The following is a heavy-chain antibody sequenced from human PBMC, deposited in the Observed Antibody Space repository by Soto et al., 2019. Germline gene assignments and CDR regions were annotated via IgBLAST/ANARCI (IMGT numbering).Heavy chain of an antibody. CDR3: AREPRYCRGGSCSITGDAYDI. J-gene: IGHJ3*02. Sequence: EVQLVESGGGLVQPGGSLRLSCTASGFIVSDTYVNWVRQAPGKGLEWVSVISNRGDTYYADSVRGRFSLSRDISDNTLHLQMNNLRVEDTAVYYCAREPRYCRGGSCSITGDAYDIWGQGTLVTVS. CDR1: GFIVSDTY. D-gene: IGHD2-15*01. V-gene: IGHV3-66*01. CDR2: ISNRGDT.